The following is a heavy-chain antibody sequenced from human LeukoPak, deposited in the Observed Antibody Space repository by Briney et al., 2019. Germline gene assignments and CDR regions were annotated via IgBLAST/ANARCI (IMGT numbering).Heavy chain of an antibody. CDR2: IRYDGSNK. CDR1: GFTFSSYG. CDR3: AKDLRRYFDRFDY. D-gene: IGHD3-9*01. Sequence: GGSLRLSCAASGFTFSSYGMHWVRQAPGKGLEWVAFIRYDGSNKYYADSVKGRFTISRDNSKNTLYLQMNSLRAEDTAVYYCAKDLRRYFDRFDYWGQGTLVTVSS. V-gene: IGHV3-30*02. J-gene: IGHJ4*02.